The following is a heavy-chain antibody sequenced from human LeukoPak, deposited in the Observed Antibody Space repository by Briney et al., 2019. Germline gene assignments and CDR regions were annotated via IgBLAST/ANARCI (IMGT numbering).Heavy chain of an antibody. D-gene: IGHD2/OR15-2a*01. Sequence: GGSLRLSCAASGFTFSSYGMHWVRQAPGKGLEWVALIWYDGSNKYYTDSVKGRLTISRDNSKNTLYLQMNSLRAEDTAVYYCAREGPRGNSQSDYWGQGTLVTVSS. CDR3: AREGPRGNSQSDY. CDR2: IWYDGSNK. J-gene: IGHJ4*02. V-gene: IGHV3-33*01. CDR1: GFTFSSYG.